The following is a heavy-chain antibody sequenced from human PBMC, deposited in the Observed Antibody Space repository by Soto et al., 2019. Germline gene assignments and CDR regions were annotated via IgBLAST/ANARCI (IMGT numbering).Heavy chain of an antibody. Sequence: QVQLQESGPGLVKPSETLSLTCTVSGGSVSSGSYYWSWIRQPPGKGLEWIGYIYYSGSTNYNPSLQSRVTISVDTSKNQFSLKLSSVTAADTAVYYCARGNEGWYQGRYYYGMDVWGQGTTVTVSS. V-gene: IGHV4-61*01. J-gene: IGHJ6*02. D-gene: IGHD6-19*01. CDR1: GGSVSSGSYY. CDR2: IYYSGST. CDR3: ARGNEGWYQGRYYYGMDV.